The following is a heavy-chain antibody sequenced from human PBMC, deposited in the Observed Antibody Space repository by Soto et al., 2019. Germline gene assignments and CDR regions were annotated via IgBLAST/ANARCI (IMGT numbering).Heavy chain of an antibody. Sequence: SLRLSCAASGFTFSSCAMHWVRQAPGKGLEWVAVISYDGSNKYYADSVKGRFTISRDNSKNTLYLQMNSLRAEDTAVYYCARDGAWGSHSYGYGYYYYGMDVWGQGTTVTVSS. V-gene: IGHV3-30-3*01. J-gene: IGHJ6*02. CDR1: GFTFSSCA. CDR3: ARDGAWGSHSYGYGYYYYGMDV. D-gene: IGHD5-18*01. CDR2: ISYDGSNK.